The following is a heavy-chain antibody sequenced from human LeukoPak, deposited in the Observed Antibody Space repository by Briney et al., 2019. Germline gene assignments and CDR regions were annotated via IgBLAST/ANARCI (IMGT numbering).Heavy chain of an antibody. J-gene: IGHJ4*02. CDR2: ISSSSSYI. Sequence: GGSLRLSCAASGFTFSSYSMNWVRQAPGKGLEWVSPISSSSSYIYYADSVKGRFTISRDNAKNSLYLQMNSLRAEDTAVYYCARAPPGTHYDSSGYLDYFDYWGQGTLVTVSS. CDR1: GFTFSSYS. D-gene: IGHD3-22*01. V-gene: IGHV3-21*01. CDR3: ARAPPGTHYDSSGYLDYFDY.